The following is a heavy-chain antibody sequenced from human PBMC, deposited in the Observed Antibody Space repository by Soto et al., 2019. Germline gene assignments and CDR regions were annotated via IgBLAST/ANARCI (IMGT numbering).Heavy chain of an antibody. J-gene: IGHJ4*01. CDR2: ISAYTGNT. CDR1: GYTFTGYG. D-gene: IGHD3-22*01. V-gene: IGHV1-18*04. Sequence: ASVKVSCKASGYTFTGYGISWVRQAPGQGLEWMGWISAYTGNTNYAQKLQGRVTMTTDTSTSTAYMELRSLRSDDTAVYYCARDVSTYYYDSSDYPKEDHFDYWGQGTLVTVSS. CDR3: ARDVSTYYYDSSDYPKEDHFDY.